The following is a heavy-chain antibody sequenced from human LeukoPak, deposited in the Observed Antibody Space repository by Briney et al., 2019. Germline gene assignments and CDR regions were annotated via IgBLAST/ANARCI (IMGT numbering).Heavy chain of an antibody. Sequence: SETLSLTCTVSGGSISSSSYYWGWIRQPPGKGLERIGSIYYSGSTYYNPSLKSRVTISVDTSKNQFSLKLSSVTAADTAVYYCARRRHVLRFLEWSRGEGYYFDYWGQGTLVTVSS. CDR1: GGSISSSSYY. CDR2: IYYSGST. J-gene: IGHJ4*02. V-gene: IGHV4-39*01. CDR3: ARRRHVLRFLEWSRGEGYYFDY. D-gene: IGHD3-3*01.